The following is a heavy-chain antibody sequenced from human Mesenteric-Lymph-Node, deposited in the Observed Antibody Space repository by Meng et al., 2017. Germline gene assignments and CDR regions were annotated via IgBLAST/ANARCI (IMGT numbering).Heavy chain of an antibody. V-gene: IGHV3-23*01. D-gene: IGHD3-22*01. CDR2: ISVSGGST. Sequence: GESLKISCAASGFTFSSYAMSWVRQAPGKGLEWVSAISVSGGSTYYADSMKGRFTISRDNSKNTLYLHMNSLRAEDTAVYYCAREQYESRGHWGQGTLVTVSS. J-gene: IGHJ4*02. CDR3: AREQYESRGH. CDR1: GFTFSSYA.